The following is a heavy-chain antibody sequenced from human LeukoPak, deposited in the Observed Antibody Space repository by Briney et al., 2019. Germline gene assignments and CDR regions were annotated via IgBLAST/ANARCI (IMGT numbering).Heavy chain of an antibody. CDR2: INLSGGST. Sequence: ASVKVSCKASGYTFTSYYMHWVRQAPGQGLEWMGIINLSGGSTSYAQKFQGRVTMTRDTSTSTVYMELSSLRSEDTAVYYCARIGERSYSSSGYFDYWGQGTLVTVSS. J-gene: IGHJ4*02. D-gene: IGHD6-6*01. CDR1: GYTFTSYY. V-gene: IGHV1-46*01. CDR3: ARIGERSYSSSGYFDY.